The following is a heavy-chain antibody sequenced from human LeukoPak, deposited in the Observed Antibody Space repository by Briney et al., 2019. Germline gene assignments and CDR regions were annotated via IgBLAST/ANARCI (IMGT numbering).Heavy chain of an antibody. CDR3: ARSPGYSSSWYYFDY. J-gene: IGHJ4*02. CDR1: GFTFSSYA. CDR2: ISYDGSNK. D-gene: IGHD6-13*01. V-gene: IGHV3-30-3*01. Sequence: GGSLRLSCAASGFTFSSYAMHWVRQAPGKGLEWVAVISYDGSNKYYADSVKGRFTISRDNSKNTLYLQMNSLRAEDTAVYYCARSPGYSSSWYYFDYWGQGALVTVSS.